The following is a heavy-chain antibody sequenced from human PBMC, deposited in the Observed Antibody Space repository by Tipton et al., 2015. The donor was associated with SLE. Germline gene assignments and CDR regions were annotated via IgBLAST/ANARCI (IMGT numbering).Heavy chain of an antibody. Sequence: TLSLTCTVSGGSISSYYWSWIRQPPGKGLEWIGEINHSGSTNYNPSLKSRVTISVDTSKNQFSLKLSSVTAADTAVYYCARGRWDSSSWARLWYFDLWGRGTLVTVSS. CDR1: GGSISSYY. D-gene: IGHD6-13*01. V-gene: IGHV4-34*01. CDR2: INHSGST. CDR3: ARGRWDSSSWARLWYFDL. J-gene: IGHJ2*01.